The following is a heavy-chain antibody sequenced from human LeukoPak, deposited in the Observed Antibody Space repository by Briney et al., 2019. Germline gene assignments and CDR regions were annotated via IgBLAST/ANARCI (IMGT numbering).Heavy chain of an antibody. CDR3: AKQRWKTAVAWGLDY. V-gene: IGHV3-7*01. D-gene: IGHD6-19*01. CDR1: GFTFSSYW. CDR2: INQDGSEK. J-gene: IGHJ4*02. Sequence: PGGSLRLSCAASGFTFSSYWMSWVRQAPGKGLEWVANINQDGSEKYYVDSVKGRFTISRDNAKTSLYLQMNSLRAEDTAVYYCAKQRWKTAVAWGLDYWGQGTLVTVSS.